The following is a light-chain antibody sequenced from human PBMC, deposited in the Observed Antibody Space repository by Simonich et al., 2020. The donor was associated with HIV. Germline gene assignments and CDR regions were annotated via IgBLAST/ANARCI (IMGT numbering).Light chain of an antibody. CDR3: SSYTSGSTWV. J-gene: IGLJ3*02. V-gene: IGLV2-14*01. CDR2: DVS. Sequence: QSALTQPASVSGSPGQSITISCTGTSSDVGGYNYVSWYQQYPGKAPKLMIYDVSKRPSGVSNRFSGSKSGNTASLTISGLQAEDEADYYCSSYTSGSTWVFGGGTKLTVL. CDR1: SSDVGGYNY.